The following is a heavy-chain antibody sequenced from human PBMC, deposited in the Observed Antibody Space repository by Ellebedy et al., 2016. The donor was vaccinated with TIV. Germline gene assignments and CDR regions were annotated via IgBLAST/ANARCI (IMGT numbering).Heavy chain of an antibody. D-gene: IGHD2-2*01. CDR2: ISYDTNNK. J-gene: IGHJ4*02. Sequence: PGGSLRLSCAASGFTFSSYDMHWVRQAPGKGLEWVAVISYDTNNKYYADSVKGRFTISRDNSKNTLYLQINSLRTEDTAVYYCAREGSFTSLDYWGQGTVVTVSS. CDR3: AREGSFTSLDY. CDR1: GFTFSSYD. V-gene: IGHV3-30*03.